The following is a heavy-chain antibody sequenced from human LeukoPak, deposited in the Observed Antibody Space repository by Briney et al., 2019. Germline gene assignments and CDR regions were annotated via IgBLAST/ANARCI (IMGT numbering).Heavy chain of an antibody. D-gene: IGHD6-13*01. CDR3: ARDRYSSMWSVFEY. V-gene: IGHV3-23*01. Sequence: GGSLRLSCAASGFTFSSYAMSWVRQAPGKGPEWVSSISGSGGNTFYADSVKGRFTISRDNSKNTLYLQVNSLRAEDTAVYYCARDRYSSMWSVFEYWGQGALVTVSS. J-gene: IGHJ4*02. CDR2: ISGSGGNT. CDR1: GFTFSSYA.